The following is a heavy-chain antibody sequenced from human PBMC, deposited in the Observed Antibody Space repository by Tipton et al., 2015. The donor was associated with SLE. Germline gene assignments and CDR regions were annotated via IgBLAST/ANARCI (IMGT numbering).Heavy chain of an antibody. CDR2: ISYDGSNK. D-gene: IGHD2-15*01. Sequence: QLVQSGGGLVQPGRSLRLSCSASGFTFRQYLMSWVRQAPGKGLEWVTVISYDGSNKYYADSVMGRFTISRDNSKNTLYLQMNSLRAEDTAVYYCAGWVGYCSGGSSSYGGPGTLVTVSS. CDR1: GFTFRQYL. J-gene: IGHJ4*02. V-gene: IGHV3-30*04. CDR3: AGWVGYCSGGSSSY.